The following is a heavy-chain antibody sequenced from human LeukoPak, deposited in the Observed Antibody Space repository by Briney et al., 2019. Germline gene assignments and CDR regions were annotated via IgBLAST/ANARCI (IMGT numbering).Heavy chain of an antibody. D-gene: IGHD3-9*01. J-gene: IGHJ4*02. Sequence: GGSLRLSCAASGFTFSSYSMNWVRQAPGKGLEWVSFIYSDNTHYSDSVKGRFTISRDNSKNTLYLQMNSLRAEDTAVYYCVPDLAWFHYAYWGQGTLVTVSS. V-gene: IGHV3-53*01. CDR3: VPDLAWFHYAY. CDR1: GFTFSSYS. CDR2: IYSDNT.